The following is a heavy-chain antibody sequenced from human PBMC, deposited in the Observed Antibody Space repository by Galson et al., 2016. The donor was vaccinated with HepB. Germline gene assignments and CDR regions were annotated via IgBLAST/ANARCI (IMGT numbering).Heavy chain of an antibody. CDR1: GGSFSDCY. CDR3: ARHTLAAGSGAAFDI. Sequence: SETLSLTCAVYGGSFSDCYWSWIRQPPGKGLEWIGEINHSGSTYYNPSLKSRVTMSVDTSKNQFSLIVNSVTAADTSVYYCARHTLAAGSGAAFDIWGQGTMVSVSS. CDR2: INHSGST. V-gene: IGHV4-34*01. D-gene: IGHD6-13*01. J-gene: IGHJ3*02.